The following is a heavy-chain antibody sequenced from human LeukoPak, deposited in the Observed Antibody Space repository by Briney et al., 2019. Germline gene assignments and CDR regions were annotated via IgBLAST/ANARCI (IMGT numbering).Heavy chain of an antibody. CDR2: IWYDGSNK. CDR1: GFTFNSYA. CDR3: ARAWGWEPNHYYYYMDV. D-gene: IGHD1-26*01. J-gene: IGHJ6*03. V-gene: IGHV3-33*01. Sequence: GRSLRLSCAASGFTFNSYAMHWVRQAPGKGLEWVALIWYDGSNKYYADSVEGRFTVSRDNSKSTLYLQMNSLRAEDTAVYYCARAWGWEPNHYYYYMDVWGKGTTVTVSS.